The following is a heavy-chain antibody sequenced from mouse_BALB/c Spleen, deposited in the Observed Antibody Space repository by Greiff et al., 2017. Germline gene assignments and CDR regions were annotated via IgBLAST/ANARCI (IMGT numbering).Heavy chain of an antibody. D-gene: IGHD4-1*01. Sequence: QRVESGPGLVQPSQSLSITCTVSGFSLTSYGVHWVRQSPGKGLEWLGVIWSGGSTDYNAAFISRLSISKDNSKSQVFFKMNSLQADDTAIYYCAREVGRGFAYWGQGTLVTVSA. V-gene: IGHV2-4-1*01. CDR2: IWSGGST. CDR3: AREVGRGFAY. J-gene: IGHJ3*01. CDR1: GFSLTSYG.